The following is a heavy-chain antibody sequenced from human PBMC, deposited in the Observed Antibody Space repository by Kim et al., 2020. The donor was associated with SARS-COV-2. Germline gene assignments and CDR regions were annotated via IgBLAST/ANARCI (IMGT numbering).Heavy chain of an antibody. CDR3: AAVAGSYEKGENWFDA. CDR2: MNPYRGET. V-gene: IGHV1-8*02. Sequence: ASVKVSCKASGYTFISYDIHWVRQAPGQGLEWMGWMNPYRGETGYAQKFQGRVTMTRDTSITTAYMELSNLTSADTAVYYCAAVAGSYEKGENWFDAWGQGTLVTVSS. D-gene: IGHD3-10*01. CDR1: GYTFISYD. J-gene: IGHJ5*02.